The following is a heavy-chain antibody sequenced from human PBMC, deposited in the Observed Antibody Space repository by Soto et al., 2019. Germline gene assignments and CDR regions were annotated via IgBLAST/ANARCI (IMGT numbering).Heavy chain of an antibody. D-gene: IGHD6-19*01. J-gene: IGHJ4*02. CDR3: ARVEQSLLFQF. Sequence: ASVKVSCKASGYTFTSYGISWVRQAPGQGLECMGWISVYNGNTHYAQKFQGRVTMTADTSTSTAYMELRSLRSDDTAVYYCARVEQSLLFQFWGLGTLITVSS. V-gene: IGHV1-18*04. CDR1: GYTFTSYG. CDR2: ISVYNGNT.